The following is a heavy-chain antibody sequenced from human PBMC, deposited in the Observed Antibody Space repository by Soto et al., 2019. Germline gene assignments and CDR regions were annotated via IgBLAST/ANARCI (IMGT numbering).Heavy chain of an antibody. CDR2: INPYNANT. J-gene: IGHJ3*02. CDR3: ARDRVAGIWGDAFDI. Sequence: ASVKVSCKTPGYTFTNHGINWVRQAPGQGLEWMGWINPYNANTNYAQKLQGRVTMTTDTSTSTAYMDLRSLTSDDTAVYYCARDRVAGIWGDAFDIWGQGTMVTISS. D-gene: IGHD3-16*01. CDR1: GYTFTNHG. V-gene: IGHV1-18*04.